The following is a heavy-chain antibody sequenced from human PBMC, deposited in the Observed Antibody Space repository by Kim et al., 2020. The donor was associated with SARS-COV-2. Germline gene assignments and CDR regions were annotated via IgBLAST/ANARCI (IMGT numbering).Heavy chain of an antibody. D-gene: IGHD6-13*01. Sequence: RHSPSFQGQVTISADKSISTAYLQWSSLKASDTAMYYCARQGGIAAAGADYWGQGTLVTVSS. V-gene: IGHV5-51*01. CDR3: ARQGGIAAAGADY. J-gene: IGHJ4*02.